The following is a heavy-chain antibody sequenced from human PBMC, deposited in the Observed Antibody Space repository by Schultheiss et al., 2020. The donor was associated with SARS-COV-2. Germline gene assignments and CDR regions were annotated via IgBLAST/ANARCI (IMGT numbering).Heavy chain of an antibody. J-gene: IGHJ4*02. CDR3: AKGAIAVTSAFDY. CDR2: ISSSSSTI. Sequence: GGSLRLSCAASGFTVSSNYMSWVRQAPGKGLEWVSYISSSSSTIYYADSVKGRFTISRDNSKNTLYLQMNSLRAEDTAVYYCAKGAIAVTSAFDYWGQGTLVTVSS. CDR1: GFTVSSNY. V-gene: IGHV3-48*01. D-gene: IGHD6-19*01.